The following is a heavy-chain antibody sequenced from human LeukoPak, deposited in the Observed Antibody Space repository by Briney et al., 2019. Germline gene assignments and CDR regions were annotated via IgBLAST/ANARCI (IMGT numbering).Heavy chain of an antibody. V-gene: IGHV3-23*01. Sequence: GGSLRLSCAASGFTFSSYWMHWVRQTPGKGLEWISTFSGYGGDTYYADSMKGRFTISRDTSKSTLYLQMNSLRAEDTAVYYCAKRPGKAAAGPFDSWGLGTLVTVS. CDR3: AKRPGKAAAGPFDS. CDR2: FSGYGGDT. CDR1: GFTFSSYW. D-gene: IGHD6-13*01. J-gene: IGHJ5*01.